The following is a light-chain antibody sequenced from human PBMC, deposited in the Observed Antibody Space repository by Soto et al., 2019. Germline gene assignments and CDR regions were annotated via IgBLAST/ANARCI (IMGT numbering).Light chain of an antibody. J-gene: IGLJ1*01. CDR3: SLYTSENAYV. V-gene: IGLV2-11*01. Sequence: QSALTQPRSVSGSPGQSVTISCTGTSSDVGGYNYVSWYQQHPGKAPKLMIYEVSKRPSGVPDRFSGSKSGNTASLTISGLQAADEADYYCSLYTSENAYVFGTGTKVTV. CDR2: EVS. CDR1: SSDVGGYNY.